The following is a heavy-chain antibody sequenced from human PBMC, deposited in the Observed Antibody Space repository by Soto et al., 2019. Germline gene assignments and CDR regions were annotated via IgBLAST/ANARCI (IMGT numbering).Heavy chain of an antibody. CDR2: ISTSVSVK. CDR3: VRDPRCTSASCYTGTFDS. V-gene: IGHV3-48*03. Sequence: GGSLRLSCAASGFTFSNYEMNWVRQAPGKGLDWVAFISTSVSVKYYGDSVKGRFIISRDNAKNSLSLQMNSLRAEDTAVYYCVRDPRCTSASCYTGTFDSWGQGALVTVSS. J-gene: IGHJ4*02. CDR1: GFTFSNYE. D-gene: IGHD2-2*02.